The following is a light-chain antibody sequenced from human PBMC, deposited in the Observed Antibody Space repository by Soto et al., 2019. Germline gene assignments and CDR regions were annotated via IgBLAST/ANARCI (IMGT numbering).Light chain of an antibody. CDR3: QQYGSSGT. CDR2: GAS. CDR1: QTVNSDY. Sequence: EIVLTQSPGTLSLSPGETATLSCRASQTVNSDYLAWFQQRPGRAPRLLIDGASSRATGIPDRFSGSGSGTDFTLTISRLEPEDFAVYYCQQYGSSGTFGQGTKVDIK. J-gene: IGKJ1*01. V-gene: IGKV3-20*01.